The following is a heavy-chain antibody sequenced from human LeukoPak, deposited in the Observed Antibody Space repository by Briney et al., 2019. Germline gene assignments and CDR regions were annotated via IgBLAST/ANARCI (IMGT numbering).Heavy chain of an antibody. CDR2: INSDGSST. Sequence: PGGSLRLSCAASEFTFSSYWMHWVRQAPGKGLVWVSRINSDGSSTSYADSVKGRFTISRDNAKNTLYLQMNSLRAEDTAVYYCARSDITMNQPYYYYGMDVWGQGTTVTVSS. J-gene: IGHJ6*02. D-gene: IGHD3-22*01. CDR3: ARSDITMNQPYYYYGMDV. V-gene: IGHV3-74*01. CDR1: EFTFSSYW.